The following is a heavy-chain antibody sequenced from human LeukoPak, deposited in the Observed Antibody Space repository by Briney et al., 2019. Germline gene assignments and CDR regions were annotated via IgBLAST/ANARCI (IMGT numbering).Heavy chain of an antibody. J-gene: IGHJ4*02. D-gene: IGHD4/OR15-4a*01. V-gene: IGHV1-46*01. CDR2: INLSGGST. CDR3: ARDLDYGEQSEDY. Sequence: GASVKVSCKASGFTFINYYMHWVRQPPGQGLEWLGIINLSGGSTHYPQKFQDRVTMTSDTSTSTVYVELSSLRSEDTAVYYWARDLDYGEQSEDYWGQGTLVTVSS. CDR1: GFTFINYY.